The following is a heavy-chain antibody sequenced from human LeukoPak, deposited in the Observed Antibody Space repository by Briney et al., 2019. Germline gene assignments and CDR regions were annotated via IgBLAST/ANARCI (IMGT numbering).Heavy chain of an antibody. Sequence: GGSLRLSCAASGFTFSDYYMSWIHQAPGKGLEWVSYISSSGSTIYYADSVKGRFTISRDNAKNTLYLQMNSLRAEDTAVYYCAKDLRSYYYDSSGDPSFYFDYWGQGTLVTVSS. V-gene: IGHV3-11*04. CDR3: AKDLRSYYYDSSGDPSFYFDY. CDR1: GFTFSDYY. CDR2: ISSSGSTI. D-gene: IGHD3-22*01. J-gene: IGHJ4*02.